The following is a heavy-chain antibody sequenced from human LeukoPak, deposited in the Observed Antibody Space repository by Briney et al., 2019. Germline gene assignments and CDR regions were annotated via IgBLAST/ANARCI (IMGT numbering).Heavy chain of an antibody. Sequence: GGSLRLSCAASGFTFDDYGMSWVRHAPGKGLEWVSGINWNGGSTDYADSVKGRFTISRDNAKNSLYLQMNSLRAEDTALYYCARGVVVVAATPLNYMDVWGKGTTVTVSS. CDR1: GFTFDDYG. V-gene: IGHV3-20*04. CDR2: INWNGGST. J-gene: IGHJ6*03. D-gene: IGHD2-15*01. CDR3: ARGVVVVAATPLNYMDV.